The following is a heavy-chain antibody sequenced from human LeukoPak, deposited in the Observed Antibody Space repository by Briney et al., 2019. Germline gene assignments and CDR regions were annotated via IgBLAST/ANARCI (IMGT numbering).Heavy chain of an antibody. CDR1: GGSIRSYH. J-gene: IGHJ6*02. CDR3: AKRADYGLDV. V-gene: IGHV4-59*01. Sequence: SETLSLTCTVSGGSIRSYHWSWIRQPPGKGLEWIGYIYYSGSTDYNPSLKSRVTISVDTSKNEFSLKLSSVTTADTAVYYCAKRADYGLDVWGQGTTVTVSS. CDR2: IYYSGST.